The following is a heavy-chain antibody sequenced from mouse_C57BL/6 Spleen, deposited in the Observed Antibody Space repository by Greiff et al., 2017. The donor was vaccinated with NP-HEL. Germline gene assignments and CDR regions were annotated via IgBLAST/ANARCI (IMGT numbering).Heavy chain of an antibody. CDR1: GYTFTDYN. CDR2: INPNNGGT. V-gene: IGHV1-22*01. Sequence: VHVKQSGPELVKPGASVKMSCKASGYTFTDYNMHWVKQSHGKSLEWIGYINPNNGGTSYNQKFKGKATLTVNKSSSTAYMELRSLTSEDSAVYYCARDDYGAMDYWGQGTSVTVSS. CDR3: ARDDYGAMDY. J-gene: IGHJ4*01.